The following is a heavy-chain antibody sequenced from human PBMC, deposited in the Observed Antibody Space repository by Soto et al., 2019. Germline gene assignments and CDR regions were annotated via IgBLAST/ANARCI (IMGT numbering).Heavy chain of an antibody. CDR2: ISYDGSNK. V-gene: IGHV3-30*18. CDR3: AKDSRIVVVTAPYDY. J-gene: IGHJ4*02. Sequence: GGSLRLSCAASGFTFTSFGIHWVRQAPGKGLGWVAVISYDGSNKYYADSVKGRFTISRDNSKNTLYLQMNSLRAEDTAVYYCAKDSRIVVVTAPYDYWGQGTLVTVSS. CDR1: GFTFTSFG. D-gene: IGHD2-21*02.